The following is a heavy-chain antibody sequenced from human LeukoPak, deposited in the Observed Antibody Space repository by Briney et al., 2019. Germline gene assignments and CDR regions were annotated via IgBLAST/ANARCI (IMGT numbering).Heavy chain of an antibody. V-gene: IGHV4-4*07. CDR2: IYTSGST. J-gene: IGHJ5*02. Sequence: SETLSLTCTVSGGSISSYYWSWIRQPAGKGLEWIGRIYTSGSTNYNPSLKSRVTMSVDTSKNQFSLKLSSVTAADTAVYYCARLSLTYYDILTGYRTGWFDPWGQGTLVTVSS. CDR3: ARLSLTYYDILTGYRTGWFDP. D-gene: IGHD3-9*01. CDR1: GGSISSYY.